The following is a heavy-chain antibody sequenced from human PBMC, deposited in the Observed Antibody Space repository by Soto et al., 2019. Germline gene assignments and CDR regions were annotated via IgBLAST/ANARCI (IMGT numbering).Heavy chain of an antibody. J-gene: IGHJ6*02. CDR3: AGDRRRLQLGGMDV. D-gene: IGHD5-18*01. V-gene: IGHV3-33*01. CDR1: GFTFSSYG. Sequence: HPGGSLRLSCAASGFTFSSYGMHWVRQAPGKGLEWVAVIWYDGSNKYYADSVKGRFTISRDNSKNTLYLQMNSLRAEDTAVYYCAGDRRRLQLGGMDVWGQGTTVTVSS. CDR2: IWYDGSNK.